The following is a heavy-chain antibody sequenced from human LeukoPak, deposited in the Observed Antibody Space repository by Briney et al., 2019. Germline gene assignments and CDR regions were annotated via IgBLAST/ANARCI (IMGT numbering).Heavy chain of an antibody. V-gene: IGHV3-23*01. D-gene: IGHD2-15*01. CDR2: ISGSGGST. Sequence: GGSLRLSCAASGFTFSNYGMSWVRQAPGKGLEWVSVISGSGGSTFYADSVKGRFTISRDNSKNTLYLQMNSLRAEDTAVYYCAKSSGGNCYRENILHWGQGTLVTVSS. J-gene: IGHJ4*02. CDR3: AKSSGGNCYRENILH. CDR1: GFTFSNYG.